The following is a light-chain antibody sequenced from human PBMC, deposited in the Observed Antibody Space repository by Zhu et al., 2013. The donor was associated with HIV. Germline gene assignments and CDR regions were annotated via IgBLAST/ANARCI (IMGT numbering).Light chain of an antibody. CDR3: QQLNSYPPV. J-gene: IGKJ3*01. CDR2: DAS. CDR1: QGISSA. V-gene: IGKV1-13*02. Sequence: AIQLTQSPSSLSASVGDRVTITCRASQGISSALAWYQQKPGKSPSLLIYDASSLESGVPSRFSGSGSGTDFTLTISSLQPEDFATYYCQQLNSYPPVFGPGTKVDIK.